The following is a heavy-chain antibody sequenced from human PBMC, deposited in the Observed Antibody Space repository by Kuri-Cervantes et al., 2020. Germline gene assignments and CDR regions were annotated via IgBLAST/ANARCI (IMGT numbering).Heavy chain of an antibody. CDR3: AIEGRQGAVANTGAFDI. D-gene: IGHD6-19*01. V-gene: IGHV3-52*01. J-gene: IGHJ3*02. CDR1: GFTFSSSW. CDR2: IKCDGSEK. Sequence: GESLKISCAASGFTFSSSWMHWVCQAPEKGLEWVADIKCDGSEKYYADSVKGRFTISRDNSKNTLYLQMNSLRAEDTAVYYCAIEGRQGAVANTGAFDIWGQGTMVTVSS.